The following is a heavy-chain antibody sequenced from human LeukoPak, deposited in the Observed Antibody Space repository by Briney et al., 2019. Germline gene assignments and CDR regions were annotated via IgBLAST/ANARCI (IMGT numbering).Heavy chain of an antibody. CDR1: GYTFTGYY. V-gene: IGHV1-2*02. D-gene: IGHD3-10*01. CDR2: INPNSGGT. Sequence: GASVKVSCKASGYTFTGYYMHWVRQAPGQGLEWMGWINPNSGGTNYAQKFQGRVTMTRDTSISTAYMELSRLRSDDTAVYYCARDRGGLLWFGDDPLGYYYYYMDVWGKGTTVTASS. CDR3: ARDRGGLLWFGDDPLGYYYYYMDV. J-gene: IGHJ6*03.